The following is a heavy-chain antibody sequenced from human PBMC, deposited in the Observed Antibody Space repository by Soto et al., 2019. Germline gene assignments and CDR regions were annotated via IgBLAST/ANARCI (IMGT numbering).Heavy chain of an antibody. V-gene: IGHV4-39*02. D-gene: IGHD3-10*01. J-gene: IGHJ3*01. CDR2: IYYDGST. CDR1: GGSVTTSSYN. CDR3: ARFYGNAFDV. Sequence: XTLSLTCSVSGGSVTTSSYNWDWIRQPPGKGLEWIWTIYYDGSTSYNPSLKSQVTISLDTSKNHFALKVKSVTAADTAVYYCARFYGNAFDVWGRGTVGTVSS.